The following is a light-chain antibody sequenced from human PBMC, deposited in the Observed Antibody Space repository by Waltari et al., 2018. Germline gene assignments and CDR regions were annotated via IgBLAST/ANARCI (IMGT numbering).Light chain of an antibody. V-gene: IGKV3-20*01. CDR3: QQYDNSLPWT. CDR1: QSVSSTY. J-gene: IGKJ1*01. CDR2: GTS. Sequence: EIVLTQSPDTLSLSPGDRATLSCRASQSVSSTYFAWYQRKPGQAPRLLIYGTSSRATGIPDRFSGSGSGTDFTLTISRLEPEDFAVYYCQQYDNSLPWTFGQGTKVEIK.